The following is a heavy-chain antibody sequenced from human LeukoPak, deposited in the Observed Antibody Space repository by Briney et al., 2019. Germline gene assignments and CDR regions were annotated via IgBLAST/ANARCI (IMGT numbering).Heavy chain of an antibody. CDR2: IKQDGSET. CDR1: GFAFSSYA. CDR3: AKNRLRIPAAMGWFDP. V-gene: IGHV3-7*01. Sequence: GGSLRLSCAASGFAFSSYAMSWVRQAPGKGLEWVANIKQDGSETYYVDSVKGRFTISRDNAKNSLYLQMNGLRAEDTAVYYCAKNRLRIPAAMGWFDPWGQGTLVTVSS. J-gene: IGHJ5*02. D-gene: IGHD2-2*01.